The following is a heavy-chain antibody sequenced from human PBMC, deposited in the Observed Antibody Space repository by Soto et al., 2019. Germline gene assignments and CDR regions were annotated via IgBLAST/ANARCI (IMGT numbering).Heavy chain of an antibody. V-gene: IGHV3-30-3*01. Sequence: PAGSLMHCCRASGCTVTSYAMHWVRQAPSKWPVWVAFISYDGSNKYYADSVKGLFTISRDNSKNTLYLQMNSLRAEDTAVYYCARDFGGAARRTTCDYWGQGTLVAVS. CDR2: ISYDGSNK. CDR1: GCTVTSYA. CDR3: ARDFGGAARRTTCDY. J-gene: IGHJ4*02. D-gene: IGHD3-16*01.